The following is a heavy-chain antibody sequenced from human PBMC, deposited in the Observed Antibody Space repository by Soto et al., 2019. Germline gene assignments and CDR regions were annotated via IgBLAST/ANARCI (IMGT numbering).Heavy chain of an antibody. J-gene: IGHJ5*02. Sequence: QVQLVQSGAEVKKPGASVKVSCKASGYTFTSYDINWVRQATGQGFEYLGWMNPNSGNTGYVKKFKGRVTMTRATSMSAAYMELSSLRSEATAVYYCARGIKSGDYSWWFDPWGPGTLVTVSS. CDR3: ARGIKSGDYSWWFDP. CDR2: MNPNSGNT. D-gene: IGHD4-17*01. V-gene: IGHV1-8*01. CDR1: GYTFTSYD.